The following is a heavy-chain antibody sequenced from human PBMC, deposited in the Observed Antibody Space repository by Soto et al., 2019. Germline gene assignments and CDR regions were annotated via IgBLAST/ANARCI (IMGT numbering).Heavy chain of an antibody. CDR1: GGSFSDYY. CDR2: INHSGNT. V-gene: IGHV4-34*01. Sequence: QVQLQQWGAGLLKPSETLSLTCAVYGGSFSDYYWDWIRQPPGKGLEWIGEINHSGNTNYNPSLKSRVTISLAPAKSQLSVKLGSVTAANTAVYYCARGRDYYDILSGYVNWFDPWGQGTLVTVSS. CDR3: ARGRDYYDILSGYVNWFDP. D-gene: IGHD3-9*01. J-gene: IGHJ5*02.